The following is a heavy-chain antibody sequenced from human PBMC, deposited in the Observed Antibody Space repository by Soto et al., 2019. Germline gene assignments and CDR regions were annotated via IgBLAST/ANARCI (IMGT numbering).Heavy chain of an antibody. D-gene: IGHD3-10*01. CDR2: IYYSGST. J-gene: IGHJ6*03. V-gene: IGHV4-59*08. Sequence: PSETLSLTCTVSGGSISSYYWSWIRQPPGKGLEWIGYIYYSGSTNYNPSLKSRVTISVDTSKNQFSLKLSSVTAADTAVYYCARLDAGYYYYYYMDVWGKGTTVTVSS. CDR1: GGSISSYY. CDR3: ARLDAGYYYYYYMDV.